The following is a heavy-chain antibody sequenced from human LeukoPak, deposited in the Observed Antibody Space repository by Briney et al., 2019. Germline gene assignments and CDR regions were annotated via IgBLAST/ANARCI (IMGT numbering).Heavy chain of an antibody. Sequence: ASVKVSCKASGYTFTSYDINWVRQATGQGLEWMGWMTPNSGNTGYAQKFQGRITMTMDTSISTAYMELSSLRSEDTAVYYCARNPFKSGWFDPWGQGTLVTVSS. V-gene: IGHV1-8*01. J-gene: IGHJ5*02. CDR1: GYTFTSYD. CDR3: ARNPFKSGWFDP. CDR2: MTPNSGNT.